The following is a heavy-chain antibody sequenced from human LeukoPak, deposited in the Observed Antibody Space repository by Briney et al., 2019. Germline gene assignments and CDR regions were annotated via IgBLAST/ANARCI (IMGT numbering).Heavy chain of an antibody. J-gene: IGHJ6*03. CDR3: ARDRGYCSSTSCGSYYYYYMDV. CDR2: IYTSGST. D-gene: IGHD2-2*01. Sequence: TPSETLSLTCTVSGGSISSGSYYWSWIRQPAGKGLEWIGRIYTSGSTNYNPSLKSRVTISVDTSKNTAADTAVYYCARDRGYCSSTSCGSYYYYYMDVWGKGTTVTVSS. CDR1: GGSISSGSYY. V-gene: IGHV4-61*02.